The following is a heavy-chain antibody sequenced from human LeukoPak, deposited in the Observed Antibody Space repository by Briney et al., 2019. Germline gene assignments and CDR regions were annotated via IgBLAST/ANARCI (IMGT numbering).Heavy chain of an antibody. CDR1: GGSFSGYY. V-gene: IGHV4-34*01. D-gene: IGHD6-19*01. CDR2: INHSGST. Sequence: PSETLSLTCAVYGGSFSGYYWSWIRQPPGKGLEWIGEINHSGSTNYNPSLKSRVTISVDTSKNQFSLKLSSVTAADTAVYYCARIPFGYSSGWYYGMDVWGQGTTVTVSS. CDR3: ARIPFGYSSGWYYGMDV. J-gene: IGHJ6*02.